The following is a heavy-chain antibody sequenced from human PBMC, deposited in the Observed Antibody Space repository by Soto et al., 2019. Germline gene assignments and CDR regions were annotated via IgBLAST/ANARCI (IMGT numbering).Heavy chain of an antibody. J-gene: IGHJ4*02. CDR2: ISAYNGNT. Sequence: ASVKVSCKASGYTFTSYGISWVRQAPGQGLEWMGWISAYNGNTNYAQKLQGRVTMTTDTSTSTAYMELRSLRSDDTAVYYCARAGALTDYGEFSYWGQGTLVTVSS. D-gene: IGHD4-17*01. CDR1: GYTFTSYG. V-gene: IGHV1-18*01. CDR3: ARAGALTDYGEFSY.